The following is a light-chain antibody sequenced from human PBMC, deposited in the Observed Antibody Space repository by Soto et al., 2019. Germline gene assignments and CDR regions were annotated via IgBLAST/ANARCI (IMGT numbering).Light chain of an antibody. Sequence: QSVLTQPPSASGSPGQSVTISCSGTSNDIGGFKYVSWYQQHPGKAPKLMIYGVTERPSGVPDRFSGSKSGNTASLTVSGLQADDEADYYCSSYAGNNISLVFGTGTK. CDR2: GVT. CDR1: SNDIGGFKY. CDR3: SSYAGNNISLV. V-gene: IGLV2-8*01. J-gene: IGLJ1*01.